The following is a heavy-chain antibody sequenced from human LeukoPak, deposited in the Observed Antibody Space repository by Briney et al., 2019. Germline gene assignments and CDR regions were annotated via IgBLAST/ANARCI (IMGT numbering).Heavy chain of an antibody. CDR1: GFIFSTYD. J-gene: IGHJ4*02. Sequence: WTSLRLSCAASGFIFSTYDMHWVRQAPGKGLEWVAVISRNGGIRYHADSVKGRFTISRDNSKDTLYLQMNSLRADDTAVYYCARHFTTGRIDHWGQGNLITV. CDR3: ARHFTTGRIDH. CDR2: ISRNGGIR. D-gene: IGHD3-9*01. V-gene: IGHV3-30-3*01.